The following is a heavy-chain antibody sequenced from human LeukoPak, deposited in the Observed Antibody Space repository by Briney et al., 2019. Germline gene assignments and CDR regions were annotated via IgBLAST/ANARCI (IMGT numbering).Heavy chain of an antibody. D-gene: IGHD2-2*01. CDR2: IYHSGST. CDR3: ARAGSSTKRGAFDI. Sequence: SETLSLTCTVSGGSISSGGYYWSWIRQPPGKGLEWIGYIYHSGSTYYNPSLKSRVTISVDRSKNQFSLKLSSVTAADTAVYYCARAGSSTKRGAFDIWGQGTMVTVSS. CDR1: GGSISSGGYY. J-gene: IGHJ3*02. V-gene: IGHV4-30-2*01.